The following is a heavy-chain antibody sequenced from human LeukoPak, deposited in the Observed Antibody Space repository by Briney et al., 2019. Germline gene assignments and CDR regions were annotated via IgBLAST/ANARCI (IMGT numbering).Heavy chain of an antibody. Sequence: SETLSLTCTVSGGSISSGGYYWSWIRQHPGKGLEWIGYIYYSGSTYYNPSLKSRVTISVDTSKNQFSLKLSSATAADTAVYYCARVPTGIQLWPRGFDPWGQGTLVTVSS. J-gene: IGHJ5*02. D-gene: IGHD5-18*01. CDR2: IYYSGST. V-gene: IGHV4-31*03. CDR1: GGSISSGGYY. CDR3: ARVPTGIQLWPRGFDP.